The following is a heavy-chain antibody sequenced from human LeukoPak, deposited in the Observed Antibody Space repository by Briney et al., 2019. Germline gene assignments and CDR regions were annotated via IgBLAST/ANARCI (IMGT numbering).Heavy chain of an antibody. J-gene: IGHJ4*02. Sequence: PGGSLRLSCAASGFTFSSYGMHWARQAPGKGLEWVAFIRYDGSNKYYADSVKGRFTISRDNSKNTLYLQMNSLRAEDTAVYYCAKDHYMVRGVDTEYYFDYWGQGTLVTVSS. CDR1: GFTFSSYG. V-gene: IGHV3-30*02. CDR3: AKDHYMVRGVDTEYYFDY. D-gene: IGHD3-10*01. CDR2: IRYDGSNK.